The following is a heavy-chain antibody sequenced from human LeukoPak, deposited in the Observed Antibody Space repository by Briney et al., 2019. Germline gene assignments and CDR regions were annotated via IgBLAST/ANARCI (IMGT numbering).Heavy chain of an antibody. CDR3: AKSNGYGLVDI. J-gene: IGHJ3*02. V-gene: IGHV4-59*12. CDR1: GGSLRSYY. CDR2: IFYSGST. D-gene: IGHD3-10*01. Sequence: PSETLSLTCTVSGGSLRSYYWSWIRQSPGKGLEWIGNIFYSGSTYYSPSLKSRVTISLDTSRNQFSLKLSSVTAADTAVYYCAKSNGYGLVDIWGQGTMVTVSS.